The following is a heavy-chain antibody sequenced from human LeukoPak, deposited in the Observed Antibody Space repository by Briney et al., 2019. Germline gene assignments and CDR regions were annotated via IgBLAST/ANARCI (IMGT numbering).Heavy chain of an antibody. CDR1: GFTVSSNY. Sequence: GGSLRLSCAASGFTVSSNYMSWVRQAPGKGLEWVSVIYSGGSTYYADSVKGRFTISRDNSKNTLYLQMNSLRAEDTAVYYCAKDVLATDSSSTALWGQGTLVTVSS. CDR3: AKDVLATDSSSTAL. CDR2: IYSGGST. V-gene: IGHV3-53*05. J-gene: IGHJ4*02. D-gene: IGHD6-13*01.